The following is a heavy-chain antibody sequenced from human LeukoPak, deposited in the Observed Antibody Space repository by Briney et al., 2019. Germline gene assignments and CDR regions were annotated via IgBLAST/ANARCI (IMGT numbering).Heavy chain of an antibody. V-gene: IGHV3-23*01. J-gene: IGHJ3*02. Sequence: PGGSLRLSCAASGFTVSSNYMSWVRQAPGKGLEWVSAISGSGGATYYADSVKGRFTISRENSKNTLSLQMNSLRAEDTALYYCAKDRGVTTGLGSFDIWGQGTMVTVSS. CDR2: ISGSGGAT. D-gene: IGHD4-11*01. CDR1: GFTVSSNY. CDR3: AKDRGVTTGLGSFDI.